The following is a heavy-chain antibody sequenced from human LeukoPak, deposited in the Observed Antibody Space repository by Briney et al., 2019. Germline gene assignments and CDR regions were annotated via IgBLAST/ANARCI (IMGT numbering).Heavy chain of an antibody. J-gene: IGHJ6*03. CDR2: VYTGGST. V-gene: IGHV4-61*02. D-gene: IGHD1-14*01. CDR1: GGSISGGSYY. CDR3: ARARYYYMDV. Sequence: SETLSLTXTVSGGSISGGSYYWRWIRQPAGKEMEWIGRVYTGGSTNYNPSLKSRVTISVDRSKNQFSLKMSSVTAADTAVYYCARARYYYMDVWGKGTTVTVSS.